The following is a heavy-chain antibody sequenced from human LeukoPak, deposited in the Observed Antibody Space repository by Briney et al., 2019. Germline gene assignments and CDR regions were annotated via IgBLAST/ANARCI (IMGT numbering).Heavy chain of an antibody. CDR2: IIPILGIA. CDR1: GGTFSSYT. CDR3: ARGCSGGSCYFY. D-gene: IGHD2-15*01. J-gene: IGHJ4*02. V-gene: IGHV1-69*02. Sequence: SVEVSCKASGGTFSSYTISWVRQAPGQGLEWMGRIIPILGIANYAQKFQGRVTITADKSTSTAYMELSSLRSEDTAVYYCARGCSGGSCYFYWGQGTLVSVSS.